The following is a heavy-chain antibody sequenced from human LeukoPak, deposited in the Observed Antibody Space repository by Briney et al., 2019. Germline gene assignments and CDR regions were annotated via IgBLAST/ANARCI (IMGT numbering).Heavy chain of an antibody. CDR2: INPNSGGT. J-gene: IGHJ5*02. V-gene: IGHV1-2*02. D-gene: IGHD2-21*01. CDR3: ARVTRRGDMFDP. CDR1: GYTFTGYY. Sequence: ASVKVSCKASGYTFTGYYMHWVRQAPGQGLEWMGWINPNSGGTNYAQKFQGRVTMTRDTSISTAYMELSSLKSEDTAVYYCARVTRRGDMFDPWAQGTLVTVSS.